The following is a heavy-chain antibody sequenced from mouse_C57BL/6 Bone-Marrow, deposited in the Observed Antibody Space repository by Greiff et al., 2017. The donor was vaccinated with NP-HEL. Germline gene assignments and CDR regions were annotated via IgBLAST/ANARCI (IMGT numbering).Heavy chain of an antibody. D-gene: IGHD1-1*01. CDR1: GYSITSGYY. J-gene: IGHJ3*01. CDR3: ASYGSSYNAY. V-gene: IGHV3-6*01. Sequence: EVQLQESGPGLVKPSQSLSLTCSVTGYSITSGYYWNWIRQFPGNKLEWMGYISYDGSNNYNPSLKNRISITRDTSKNQFFLKLNSVTTEDTATYYCASYGSSYNAYWGQGTLVTVSA. CDR2: ISYDGSN.